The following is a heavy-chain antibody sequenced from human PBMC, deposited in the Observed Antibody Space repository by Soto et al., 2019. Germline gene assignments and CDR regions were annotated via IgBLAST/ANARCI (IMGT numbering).Heavy chain of an antibody. Sequence: ASVKVSCKASGYTFTSYAMHWVRQAPGQRLEWMGWINAGNGNTKYSQKFQGRVTITRDTSASTAYMELSSLRSEDTAVYYCARGRIVLVPAAMPAPFDPWGQGTLVTVSS. CDR2: INAGNGNT. D-gene: IGHD2-2*01. CDR3: ARGRIVLVPAAMPAPFDP. CDR1: GYTFTSYA. V-gene: IGHV1-3*01. J-gene: IGHJ5*02.